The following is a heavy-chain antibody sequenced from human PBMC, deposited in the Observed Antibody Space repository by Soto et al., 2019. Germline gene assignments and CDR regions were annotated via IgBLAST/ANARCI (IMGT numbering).Heavy chain of an antibody. Sequence: GASVKVSCKVSGYTLTELSMHWVRQAPGKGPEWMGGFDPEDGETIYAQKFQGRVTMTEDTSTDTAYMELSSLRSEDTAVYYCATVGGGSYLVFDYWGQGTLVTVSS. V-gene: IGHV1-24*01. CDR3: ATVGGGSYLVFDY. J-gene: IGHJ4*02. CDR2: FDPEDGET. CDR1: GYTLTELS. D-gene: IGHD1-26*01.